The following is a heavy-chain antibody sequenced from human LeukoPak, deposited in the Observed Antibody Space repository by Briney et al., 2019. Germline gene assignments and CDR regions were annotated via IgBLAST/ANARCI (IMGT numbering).Heavy chain of an antibody. CDR1: GFTFSSYW. Sequence: PGGSLRLSCAASGFTFSSYWMSWVRQAPGKGLEWVANIKQDGSEKYYVDSVKGRFTISRDNAKNSLYLQMSSLRAEDTAVYYCARESGYSYGGLFDYWGQGTLVTVSS. D-gene: IGHD5-18*01. J-gene: IGHJ4*02. V-gene: IGHV3-7*01. CDR3: ARESGYSYGGLFDY. CDR2: IKQDGSEK.